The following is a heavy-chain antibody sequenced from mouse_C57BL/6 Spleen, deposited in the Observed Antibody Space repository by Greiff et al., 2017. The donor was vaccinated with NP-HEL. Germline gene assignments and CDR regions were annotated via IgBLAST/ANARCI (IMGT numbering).Heavy chain of an antibody. CDR3: APSTVVARGLYAMDY. CDR1: GFNIKDYY. D-gene: IGHD1-1*01. J-gene: IGHJ4*01. V-gene: IGHV14-2*01. CDR2: IDPEDGET. Sequence: VQLQQSGAELVKPGASVKLSCTASGFNIKDYYMHWVKQRTEQGLEWIGRIDPEDGETKYAPKFQGKATITADTSSNTAYLQLSSLTSEDTAVYYCAPSTVVARGLYAMDYWGQGTSVTVSS.